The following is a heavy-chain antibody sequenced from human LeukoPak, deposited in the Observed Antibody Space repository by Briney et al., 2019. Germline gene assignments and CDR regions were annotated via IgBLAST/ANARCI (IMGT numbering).Heavy chain of an antibody. V-gene: IGHV4-39*01. CDR3: ARLWFGEFRNWFDP. CDR2: IYYSGST. CDR1: GGSISSSSYY. Sequence: PSETLSLTCTVSGGSISSSSYYWGWIRQPPGKGLEWIGSIYYSGSTYYNPSLKSQVTISVDTSKNQFSLKLSSVTAADTAVYYCARLWFGEFRNWFDPWGQGTLVTVSS. D-gene: IGHD3-10*01. J-gene: IGHJ5*02.